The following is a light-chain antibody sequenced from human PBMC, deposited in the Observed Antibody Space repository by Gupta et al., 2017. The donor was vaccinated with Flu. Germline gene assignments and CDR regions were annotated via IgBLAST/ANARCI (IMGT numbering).Light chain of an antibody. J-gene: IGLJ1*01. Sequence: QSALLQPRSVSGSPGQSVTISCTGTSSDIGGYGYVSWYQQYPGKAPQLMIYDVTKRPSGVPDRFSGSKSGNTASLTISGLQAEDEADYYCCSYAGRYTYVFGTGTKVTVL. CDR2: DVT. CDR1: SSDIGGYGY. V-gene: IGLV2-11*01. CDR3: CSYAGRYTYV.